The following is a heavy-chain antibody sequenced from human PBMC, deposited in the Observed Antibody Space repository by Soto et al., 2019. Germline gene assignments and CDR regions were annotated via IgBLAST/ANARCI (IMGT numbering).Heavy chain of an antibody. V-gene: IGHV4-59*08. CDR2: IYYSGNT. Sequence: SETLSLTCTVSGGSINSYYWSWIRQPPGEGLEWLGYIYYSGNTNYNPSLKSRVTISVDTSKNQFSLNLSSVTAADTAGYYCARHRGGVIVSNYWYFDLWGRGTLVTVSS. CDR3: ARHRGGVIVSNYWYFDL. D-gene: IGHD3-16*02. CDR1: GGSINSYY. J-gene: IGHJ2*01.